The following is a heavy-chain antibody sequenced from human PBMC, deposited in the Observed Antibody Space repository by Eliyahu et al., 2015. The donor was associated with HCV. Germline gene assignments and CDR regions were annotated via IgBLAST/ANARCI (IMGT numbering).Heavy chain of an antibody. CDR1: GFTFSNAX. CDR2: IKSKTDGGTT. CDR3: VTEGAWYDFWSGYYD. D-gene: IGHD3-3*01. V-gene: IGHV3-15*01. Sequence: EVQLVESGGGLVKPGGSLRLSCAASGFTFSNAXMSWVRQAPGKGLEWVGRIKSKTDGGTTDYAAPVKGRFTILRDDSQNTLYLQMNSLKTEDTAVYYCVTEGAWYDFWSGYYDWGQGTLVIVSS. J-gene: IGHJ4*02.